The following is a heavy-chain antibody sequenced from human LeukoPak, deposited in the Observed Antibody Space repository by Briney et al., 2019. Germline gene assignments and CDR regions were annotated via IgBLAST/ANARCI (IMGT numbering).Heavy chain of an antibody. CDR3: ARPSIAVAGTNWFDP. V-gene: IGHV4-59*01. CDR1: GGSISSYY. J-gene: IGHJ5*02. CDR2: IYYSGST. D-gene: IGHD6-19*01. Sequence: PSETLSLTCTVSGGSISSYYWSWIRQPPGKGLEWIGYIYYSGSTNYNPSLKSRVTISVDTSKNQFSLKLSSVTAADTAVYYCARPSIAVAGTNWFDPWGQGTLVTVSS.